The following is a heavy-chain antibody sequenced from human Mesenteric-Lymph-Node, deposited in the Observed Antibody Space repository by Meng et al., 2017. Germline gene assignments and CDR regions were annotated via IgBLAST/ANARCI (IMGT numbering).Heavy chain of an antibody. CDR3: ARMDYGDYVGAFDI. J-gene: IGHJ3*02. CDR1: GGSISSGSYY. D-gene: IGHD4-17*01. CDR2: SYTSGST. V-gene: IGHV4-61*02. Sequence: SETLSLTCTVSGGSISSGSYYWSWIRQPAGKGLEWIGRSYTSGSTNYNPSLKSRVTISVDTSKNQFSLKLSSVTAADTAVYYCARMDYGDYVGAFDIWGQGTMVTVSS.